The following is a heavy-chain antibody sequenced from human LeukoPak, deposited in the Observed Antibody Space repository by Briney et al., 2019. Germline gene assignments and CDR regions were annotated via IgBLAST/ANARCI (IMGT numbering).Heavy chain of an antibody. CDR1: GFTFSSHA. Sequence: GGSLRLSCAASGFTFSSHALSWVRQAPGKGLEWVSSLSGSGYNTYYADSVKGRFTISRDNSKNTLYLQMNSLRAEDTAVYYCAKNHVWGSYRYLTDYWGQGTLVTVSS. CDR2: LSGSGYNT. CDR3: AKNHVWGSYRYLTDY. J-gene: IGHJ4*02. V-gene: IGHV3-23*01. D-gene: IGHD3-16*02.